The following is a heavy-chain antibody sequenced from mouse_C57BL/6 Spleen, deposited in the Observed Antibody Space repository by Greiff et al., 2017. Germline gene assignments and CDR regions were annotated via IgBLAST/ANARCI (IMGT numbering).Heavy chain of an antibody. Sequence: VQLQQPGAELVRPGTSVKLSCKASGYTFTSYWMHWVKQRPGQGLEWIGVIDPSGSYTNSNQKFKGKATLTVDTSSSTAYMQLSSLTSEDSAVYYCAREGSSGAWFAYWGQGTLVTVSA. CDR3: AREGSSGAWFAY. CDR2: IDPSGSYT. V-gene: IGHV1-59*01. CDR1: GYTFTSYW. D-gene: IGHD3-2*02. J-gene: IGHJ3*01.